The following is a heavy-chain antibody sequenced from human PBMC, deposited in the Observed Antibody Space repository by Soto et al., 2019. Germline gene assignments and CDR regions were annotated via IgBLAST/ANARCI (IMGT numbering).Heavy chain of an antibody. CDR3: AREVACTGYGMDV. J-gene: IGHJ6*02. Sequence: SETLSLTCAVSCGSISSSNWWSWVRQPPGKGLEWIGEIYHSGSTNYNPSLKRRVTISVDQSNNQFSLKLSSVTAADTAVYYCAREVACTGYGMDVWGQGTTVTVSS. D-gene: IGHD6-19*01. CDR2: IYHSGST. V-gene: IGHV4-4*02. CDR1: CGSISSSNW.